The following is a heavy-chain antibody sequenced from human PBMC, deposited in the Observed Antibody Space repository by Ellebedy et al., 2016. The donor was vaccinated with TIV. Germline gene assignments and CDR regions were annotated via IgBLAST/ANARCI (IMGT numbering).Heavy chain of an antibody. Sequence: ASVKVSXXASGYIFTSYGISWVRQAPGQGLEWMGWISAYNGNTNYAQNFQGRVTMTTDTSTTTAYMELRSLRSDDTAVYYCVRGSDGSGSYDYWGQGTLVTVSS. CDR3: VRGSDGSGSYDY. CDR1: GYIFTSYG. CDR2: ISAYNGNT. D-gene: IGHD3-10*01. J-gene: IGHJ4*02. V-gene: IGHV1-18*01.